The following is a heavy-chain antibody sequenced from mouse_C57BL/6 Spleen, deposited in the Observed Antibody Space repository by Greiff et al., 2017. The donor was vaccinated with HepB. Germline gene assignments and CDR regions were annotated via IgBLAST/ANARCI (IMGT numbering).Heavy chain of an antibody. J-gene: IGHJ4*01. CDR3: AIDGNYEDYYAMDY. CDR1: GYTFTDYY. CDR2: INPYNGGT. D-gene: IGHD2-1*01. Sequence: EVQLQQSGPVLVKPGASVKMSCKASGYTFTDYYMNWVKQSHGKSLEWIGVINPYNGGTSYNQKFKGKATLTVDKSTSTAYMELNSLTSEDSAVYYCAIDGNYEDYYAMDYWGQGTSVTVSS. V-gene: IGHV1-19*01.